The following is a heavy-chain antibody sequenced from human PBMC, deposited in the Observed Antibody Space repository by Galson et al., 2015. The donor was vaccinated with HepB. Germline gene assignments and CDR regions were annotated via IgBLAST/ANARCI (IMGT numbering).Heavy chain of an antibody. CDR2: IYYSGST. CDR1: GGSISSGGYY. D-gene: IGHD2-15*01. Sequence: TLSLTCTVSGGSISSGGYYWSWIRQHPGKGLEWIGYIYYSGSTYYNPSLKSRVTISVDTSKNQFSLKLSSVTAADTAVDYCAKTFGYCSGGSCYSLAFDIWGQGTMVTVSS. J-gene: IGHJ3*02. V-gene: IGHV4-31*03. CDR3: AKTFGYCSGGSCYSLAFDI.